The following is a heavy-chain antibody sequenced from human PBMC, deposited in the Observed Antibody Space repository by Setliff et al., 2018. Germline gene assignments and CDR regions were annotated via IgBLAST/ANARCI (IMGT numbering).Heavy chain of an antibody. J-gene: IGHJ6*03. V-gene: IGHV1-18*01. CDR3: AREGVDTRSSTDYRYYMDV. CDR2: ISAYNGNI. CDR1: GYTFTSYG. Sequence: ASVKVSCKASGYTFTSYGVSWVRQAPGQGLEWMGWISAYNGNINYAQKFQGRVTMTTDTYTSTANMELRSLRTEDTAVYYCAREGVDTRSSTDYRYYMDVWGKGTTVTVS. D-gene: IGHD5-18*01.